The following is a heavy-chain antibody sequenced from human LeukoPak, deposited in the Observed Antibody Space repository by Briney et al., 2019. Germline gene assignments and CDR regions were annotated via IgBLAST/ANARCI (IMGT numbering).Heavy chain of an antibody. V-gene: IGHV4-59*01. Sequence: SETLSLTCTVSGGSISSYYWSWIRQPPGKELEWIGYVFYSGSTNYNPSLKSRVTISVDTSKNQFSLKLSSVNAADTAVYYCARRMGSSWTFDYWGQGTLVTVSS. J-gene: IGHJ4*02. D-gene: IGHD6-13*01. CDR1: GGSISSYY. CDR3: ARRMGSSWTFDY. CDR2: VFYSGST.